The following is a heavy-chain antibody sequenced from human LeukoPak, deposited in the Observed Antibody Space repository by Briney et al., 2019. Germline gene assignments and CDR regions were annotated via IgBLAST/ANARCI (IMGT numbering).Heavy chain of an antibody. CDR1: GFTFSGYA. CDR2: ISYDGSIK. J-gene: IGHJ4*02. V-gene: IGHV3-30-3*01. Sequence: GRSLRLSCAASGFTFSGYAMHWVRQAPSKGLEWVAFISYDGSIKYYADSVKGRCTISRDNSKNTLNLQINSLRAEDTAVYYCARDLSEKYSIDYWGQGTLVTVSS. CDR3: ARDLSEKYSIDY. D-gene: IGHD2-15*01.